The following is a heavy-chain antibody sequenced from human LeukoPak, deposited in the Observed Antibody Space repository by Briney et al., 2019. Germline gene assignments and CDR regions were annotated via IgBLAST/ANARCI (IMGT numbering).Heavy chain of an antibody. Sequence: WASVKVSCKVSGYTLTELSMHWVRQAPGQGLEWMGWINTNTGNPTYAQGFTGRFVFSLDISVSTAYLQISSLKAEDTAVYYCARDAAYQLLYKGGFGWFDPWGQGTLVTVSS. CDR3: ARDAAYQLLYKGGFGWFDP. D-gene: IGHD2-2*02. CDR1: GYTLTELS. CDR2: INTNTGNP. J-gene: IGHJ5*02. V-gene: IGHV7-4-1*02.